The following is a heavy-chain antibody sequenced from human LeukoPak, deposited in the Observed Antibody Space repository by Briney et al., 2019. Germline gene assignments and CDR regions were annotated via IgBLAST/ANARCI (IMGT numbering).Heavy chain of an antibody. CDR2: IYYSGST. Sequence: TLSLTCTVSGGSISSGGYYWSWIRQHPGKGLEWIGYIYYSGSTYYNPSLKSRVTISVDTSKNQFSLKLSSVTAADTAVYYCARFSDSSGYGFDYWGQGTLVTVSS. V-gene: IGHV4-31*03. D-gene: IGHD3-22*01. CDR3: ARFSDSSGYGFDY. CDR1: GGSISSGGYY. J-gene: IGHJ4*02.